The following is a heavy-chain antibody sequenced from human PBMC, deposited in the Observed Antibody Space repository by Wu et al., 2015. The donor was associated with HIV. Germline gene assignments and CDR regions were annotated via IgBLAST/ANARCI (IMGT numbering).Heavy chain of an antibody. V-gene: IGHV1-8*01. CDR1: GYTFTNFD. CDR2: INPYSDNT. Sequence: QVQLVQSGAEVKKPGASVKVSCKASGYTFTNFDINWVRQAPGQGLEWVGWINPYSDNTGYAQKFQGRITVTRNTSISTAYMELSSLTSEDTAVYWCARLGSTDAFDIWGQGTMVTVSS. D-gene: IGHD3-16*01. CDR3: ARLGSTDAFDI. J-gene: IGHJ3*02.